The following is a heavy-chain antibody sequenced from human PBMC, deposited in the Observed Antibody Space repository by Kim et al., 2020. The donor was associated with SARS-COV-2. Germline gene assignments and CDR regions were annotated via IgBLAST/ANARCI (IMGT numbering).Heavy chain of an antibody. CDR3: ARNIAAGGGRDY. V-gene: IGHV3-30*01. J-gene: IGHJ4*02. D-gene: IGHD6-6*01. Sequence: YYADSVKGQFTIARDNSKNTLYLQMNSLRAEDTAVYYCARNIAAGGGRDYWGQGTLVTVSS.